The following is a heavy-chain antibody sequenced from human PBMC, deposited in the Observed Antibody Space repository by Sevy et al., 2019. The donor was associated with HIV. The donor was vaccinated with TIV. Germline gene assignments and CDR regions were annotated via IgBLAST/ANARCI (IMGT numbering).Heavy chain of an antibody. CDR2: ISSSSSYI. J-gene: IGHJ4*02. V-gene: IGHV3-21*01. Sequence: GGSLRLSCAASGFTFSSYSRNWVRQAPGTGLEWVSSISSSSSYIYYADSVKGRFTISRDNAKNSLYLQMNSLRAEDTAVYYCARVYGDYVGFDYWGQGTLVTVSS. CDR1: GFTFSSYS. D-gene: IGHD4-17*01. CDR3: ARVYGDYVGFDY.